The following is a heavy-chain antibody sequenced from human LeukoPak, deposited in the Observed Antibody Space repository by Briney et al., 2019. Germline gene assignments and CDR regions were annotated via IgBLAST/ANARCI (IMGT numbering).Heavy chain of an antibody. Sequence: PSETPSLTCAVYDGSFSGYYWSWIRQPPGKGLEWIGYIYYSGSTYYNPSLKSRVTISVDTSKNQFSLKLSSVTAADTAVYYCARANSYGFDYWGQGTLVTVSS. D-gene: IGHD5-18*01. J-gene: IGHJ4*02. CDR3: ARANSYGFDY. CDR1: DGSFSGYY. V-gene: IGHV4-30-4*08. CDR2: IYYSGST.